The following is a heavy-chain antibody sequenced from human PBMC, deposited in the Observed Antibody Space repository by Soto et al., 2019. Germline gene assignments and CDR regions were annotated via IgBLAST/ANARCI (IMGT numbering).Heavy chain of an antibody. CDR2: NYYSGIT. CDR1: GGSISSSSYY. V-gene: IGHV4-39*07. Sequence: SETLSLTCTVSGGSISSSSYYWGWFRQPPGRGLEWIGYNYYSGITYYNPSLKSRVTISLDTSKNQFSLKLSSVTAADTAVYYCARGSSIAGLYYGMDVWGQGTTVT. CDR3: ARGSSIAGLYYGMDV. J-gene: IGHJ6*02. D-gene: IGHD6-6*01.